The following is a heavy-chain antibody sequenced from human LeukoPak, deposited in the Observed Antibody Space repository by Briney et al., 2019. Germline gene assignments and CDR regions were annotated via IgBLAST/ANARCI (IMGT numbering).Heavy chain of an antibody. D-gene: IGHD2-15*01. V-gene: IGHV4-39*07. Sequence: SETLSLTCTVSGGSISSSSYYWGWIRQPPGKGLEWIGSIYFSGTTYYNPSLQSRVTISVDTARNQFSLKVTSVTAADTAAYYCARDAHCTGVSCYSPYNWFDPWGQGTLVTVSS. CDR2: IYFSGTT. CDR3: ARDAHCTGVSCYSPYNWFDP. CDR1: GGSISSSSYY. J-gene: IGHJ5*02.